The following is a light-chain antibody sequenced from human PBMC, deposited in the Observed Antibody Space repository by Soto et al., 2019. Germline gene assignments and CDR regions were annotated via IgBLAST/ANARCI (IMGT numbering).Light chain of an antibody. CDR2: DVT. Sequence: QSALTQPPSVSGSPGQSVTISCTGTSSDVGGYNYVSWYQQHPGEAPKLILYDVTKRPSGVPDRFSGSKSGNTASLTISGLQAEDEADYHCCSYAGSYFFVFGTGTKLTVL. J-gene: IGLJ1*01. CDR1: SSDVGGYNY. CDR3: CSYAGSYFFV. V-gene: IGLV2-11*01.